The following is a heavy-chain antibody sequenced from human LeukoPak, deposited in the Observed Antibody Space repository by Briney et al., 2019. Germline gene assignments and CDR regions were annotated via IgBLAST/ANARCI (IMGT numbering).Heavy chain of an antibody. CDR1: GGSISSSSYY. CDR2: INHSGST. Sequence: SETLSLTCTVSGGSISSSSYYWSWIRQPPGKGLEWIGEINHSGSTNYNPSLKSRVTISVDTSKNQFSLKLSSVTAADTAVYYCARGRQWLRFGGQGTLVTVSS. CDR3: ARGRQWLRF. D-gene: IGHD5-12*01. J-gene: IGHJ4*02. V-gene: IGHV4-39*07.